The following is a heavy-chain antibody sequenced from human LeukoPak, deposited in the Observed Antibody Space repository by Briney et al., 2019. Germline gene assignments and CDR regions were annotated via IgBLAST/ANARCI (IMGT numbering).Heavy chain of an antibody. D-gene: IGHD3-22*01. Sequence: ASVKVSCKVSGYTLTELSMHWVRQAPGKGLEWMGWINPNSGGTNYAQKFQGRVTMTRDTSISTAYMELSRLRSDDTAVYYCARVQPYDTDAFDIWGQGTMVTVSS. V-gene: IGHV1-2*02. CDR2: INPNSGGT. CDR1: GYTLTELS. J-gene: IGHJ3*02. CDR3: ARVQPYDTDAFDI.